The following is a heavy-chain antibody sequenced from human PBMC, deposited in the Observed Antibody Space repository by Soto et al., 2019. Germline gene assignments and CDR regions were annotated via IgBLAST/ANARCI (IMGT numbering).Heavy chain of an antibody. D-gene: IGHD6-13*01. V-gene: IGHV3-21*01. CDR2: ISSNSSYI. J-gene: IGHJ5*02. Sequence: VGSLRLSCAASGFTFRSFTMNWVRQAPGKGLDWVSTISSNSSYIYYTDALRGRFTISRDHPKNSLHLHMNSLRAEDTAVYYCTRDASRDSSARGWFDPWGQGTLVTVSS. CDR1: GFTFRSFT. CDR3: TRDASRDSSARGWFDP.